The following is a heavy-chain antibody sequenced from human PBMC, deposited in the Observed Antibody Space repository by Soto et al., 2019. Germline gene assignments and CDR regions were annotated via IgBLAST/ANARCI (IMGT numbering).Heavy chain of an antibody. V-gene: IGHV4-34*01. CDR1: GGSFSGYY. J-gene: IGHJ6*02. CDR3: ARGKRITMVRGVGPYYYGMDV. D-gene: IGHD3-10*01. CDR2: INHSGST. Sequence: SETLSLTCAVYGGSFSGYYWSWIRPPPGKGLEWIGEINHSGSTNYNPSLKSRVTISADTSKNQFSLKLSSVTAADTAVYYCARGKRITMVRGVGPYYYGMDVWGQGTTVTVSS.